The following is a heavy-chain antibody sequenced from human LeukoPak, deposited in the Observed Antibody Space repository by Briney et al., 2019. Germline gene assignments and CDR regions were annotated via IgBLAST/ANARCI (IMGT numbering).Heavy chain of an antibody. CDR2: IYHSGST. CDR3: ARHGYSSSWYDAFDI. D-gene: IGHD6-13*01. Sequence: SGTLSLTCAVSGGSISSSNRWSWVRQPPGKGLEWIGEIYHSGSTNYNPSLKSRVTISVDTSKNQFSLKLSSVTAADTAVYYCARHGYSSSWYDAFDIWGQGTMVTVSS. J-gene: IGHJ3*02. V-gene: IGHV4-4*02. CDR1: GGSISSSNR.